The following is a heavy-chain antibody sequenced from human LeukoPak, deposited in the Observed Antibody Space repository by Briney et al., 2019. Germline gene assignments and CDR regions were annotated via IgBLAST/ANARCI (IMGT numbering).Heavy chain of an antibody. CDR3: ARILYDSSGYYHRVDY. CDR2: INHSGST. Sequence: NPSETLSLTCAVYGGSFSGYYWSWIRQPPGKGLEWIGEINHSGSTNYNPSLKSRVTISVDTSKNQFSLKLSSVTAADTAVYYCARILYDSSGYYHRVDYWGQGTLVTVSS. V-gene: IGHV4-34*01. D-gene: IGHD3-22*01. J-gene: IGHJ4*02. CDR1: GGSFSGYY.